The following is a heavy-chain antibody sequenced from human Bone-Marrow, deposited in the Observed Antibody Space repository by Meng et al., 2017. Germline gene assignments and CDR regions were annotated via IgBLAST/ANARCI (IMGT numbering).Heavy chain of an antibody. D-gene: IGHD2-2*02. Sequence: ASVKVSCKAPGGIFSNSVVGWVRQAPGQGLEWMGIINPSGGSTSYAQKFQGRVTMTRDTSTSTVYMELSSLRSEDTAVYYCARELRCSSTSCYRGNYYYYGMDVWGQGTTVTVSS. V-gene: IGHV1-46*01. CDR2: INPSGGST. CDR3: ARELRCSSTSCYRGNYYYYGMDV. CDR1: GGIFSNSV. J-gene: IGHJ6*02.